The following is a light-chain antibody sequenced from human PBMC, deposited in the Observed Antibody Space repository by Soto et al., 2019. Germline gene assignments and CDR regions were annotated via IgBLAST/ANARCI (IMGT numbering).Light chain of an antibody. CDR1: SSNIGAGYD. J-gene: IGLJ2*01. CDR3: QSYDSNLSVV. Sequence: VLTQPPSVSGAPGQRVTISCTGSSSNIGAGYDVHWYQQLPGTAPKLLIYGNSNRPSGVPDRFSGSKSGTSASLAITGLQAEDEADYYCQSYDSNLSVVFGGGTKLTVL. V-gene: IGLV1-40*01. CDR2: GNS.